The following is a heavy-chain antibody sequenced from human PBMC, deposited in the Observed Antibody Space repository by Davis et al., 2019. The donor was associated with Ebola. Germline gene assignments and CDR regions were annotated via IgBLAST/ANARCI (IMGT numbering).Heavy chain of an antibody. CDR2: IVPMFGKT. J-gene: IGHJ5*02. V-gene: IGHV1-69*13. Sequence: SVKVSCKSSGGSLGSYAFSWVRQAPGQGLEWMGGIVPMFGKTRYAQKFQGRLTITADASTNTAYMELINLRFDDLAVYFCARAPSSEGYCSGGTCYWFDPWGQGTLVTVSS. CDR3: ARAPSSEGYCSGGTCYWFDP. CDR1: GGSLGSYA. D-gene: IGHD2-15*01.